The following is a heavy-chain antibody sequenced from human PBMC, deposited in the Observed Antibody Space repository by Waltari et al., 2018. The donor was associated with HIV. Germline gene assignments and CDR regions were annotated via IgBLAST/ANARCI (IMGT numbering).Heavy chain of an antibody. V-gene: IGHV4-39*01. J-gene: IGHJ3*02. CDR3: ARRNYDATFDT. CDR1: GAAIKSDDHY. Sequence: QLHESGPGLVKSSETLSLKCTVSGAAIKSDDHYWGWIRQSPGKGLEWLGSIYFSGTTYYNSSLKSRITTSVDMSRSQFSLRLTSVTAADTAIYYCARRNYDATFDTWGLGTMVVVSS. CDR2: IYFSGTT. D-gene: IGHD3-3*01.